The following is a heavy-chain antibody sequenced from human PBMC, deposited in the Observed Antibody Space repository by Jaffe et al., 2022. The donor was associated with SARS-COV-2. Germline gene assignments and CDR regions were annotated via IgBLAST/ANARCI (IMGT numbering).Heavy chain of an antibody. J-gene: IGHJ4*02. CDR2: IKSKTDGGTT. Sequence: EVQLVESGGGLVKPGGSLRLSCAASGFTFSNPWMSWVRQAPGKGLQWVGRIKSKTDGGTTDFAAPVKGRFTISRDDSKNTLYLQMNSLKTEDTAVYYCTTDGDGDYSGAGYWGQGTLVTVSS. CDR1: GFTFSNPW. V-gene: IGHV3-15*01. CDR3: TTDGDGDYSGAGY. D-gene: IGHD2-21*02.